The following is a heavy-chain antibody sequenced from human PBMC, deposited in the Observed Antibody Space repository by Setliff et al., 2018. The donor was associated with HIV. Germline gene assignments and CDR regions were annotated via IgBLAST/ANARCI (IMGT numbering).Heavy chain of an antibody. V-gene: IGHV4-59*12. CDR3: ARSSLHCGGGSCYLTWFDP. Sequence: SETLSLTCTVSGGSISSDYWSWIRQPPGKGLEWIGYIYYSANTNYSPSLKSRVTISVDTSKNQFSLKLNSVTAADTAVYYCARSSLHCGGGSCYLTWFDPWGQGALVTVSS. D-gene: IGHD2-15*01. CDR2: IYYSANT. J-gene: IGHJ5*02. CDR1: GGSISSDY.